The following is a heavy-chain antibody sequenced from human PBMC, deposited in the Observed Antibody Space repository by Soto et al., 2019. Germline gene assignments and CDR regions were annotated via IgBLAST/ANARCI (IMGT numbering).Heavy chain of an antibody. D-gene: IGHD3-3*01. CDR2: IYPGDSDT. CDR1: GYSFTSYW. V-gene: IGHV5-51*01. CDR3: ARRYSDFWSGYFGMDV. J-gene: IGHJ6*02. Sequence: GESLKISCKGSGYSFTSYWIGWVLQIPWKGLEWMGIIYPGDSDTRYSPSFQGQVTISADKSISTAYLQWSSLKASDTAMYYCARRYSDFWSGYFGMDVWGQGTTVSVSS.